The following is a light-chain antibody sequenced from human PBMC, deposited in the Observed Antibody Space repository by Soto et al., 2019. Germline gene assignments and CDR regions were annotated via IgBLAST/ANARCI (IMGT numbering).Light chain of an antibody. CDR1: ESVSRNY. Sequence: EIVLTQSPGTLSLSPGERATLSCRASESVSRNYIAWYQQKPGQAPRLLIFGASTRATDVPDRFSGSGSGADFTLSISRLEPEDFAVYYCQQYGSSPPRTFGQGTKVDIK. CDR2: GAS. J-gene: IGKJ1*01. V-gene: IGKV3-20*01. CDR3: QQYGSSPPRT.